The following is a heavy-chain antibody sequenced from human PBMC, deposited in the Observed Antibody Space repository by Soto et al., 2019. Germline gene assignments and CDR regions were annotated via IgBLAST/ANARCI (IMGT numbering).Heavy chain of an antibody. CDR2: INAGNGNT. CDR1: GYTFTSYA. J-gene: IGHJ6*02. CDR3: ARDSGRYYYYGTDV. V-gene: IGHV1-3*01. Sequence: ASVKVSCKASGYTFTSYAMHWVRQAPGQRLEWMGWINAGNGNTKYSQKFQGRVTITRDTSASTAYMELSSLRSEDTAVYYCARDSGRYYYYGTDVWGQGTTVTVSS.